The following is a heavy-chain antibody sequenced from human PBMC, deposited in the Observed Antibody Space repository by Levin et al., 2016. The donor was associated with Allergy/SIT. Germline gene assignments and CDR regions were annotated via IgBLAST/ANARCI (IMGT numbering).Heavy chain of an antibody. J-gene: IGHJ3*01. D-gene: IGHD6-6*01. CDR1: GFIFTNYY. V-gene: IGHV3-11*01. Sequence: GGSLRLSCEASGFIFTNYYMSWVRQVPGKGLEWVANIRSMGDTVFYANSVRGRFLISRDNAKNSLYLQMNNLGVDDSAVYYCARGDGCITGRPCAFDVWGRGTVVTVS. CDR3: ARGDGCITGRPCAFDV. CDR2: IRSMGDTV.